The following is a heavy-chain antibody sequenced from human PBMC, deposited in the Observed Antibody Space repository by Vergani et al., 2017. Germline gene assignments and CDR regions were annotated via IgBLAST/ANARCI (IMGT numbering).Heavy chain of an antibody. J-gene: IGHJ4*02. D-gene: IGHD6-25*01. V-gene: IGHV4-39*01. CDR2: IYYSGST. CDR3: ARSIRGIAAGGYFDY. CDR1: GGSISSSSYY. Sequence: QLQLQESGPGLVKPSETLSLTCTVSGGSISSSSYYWGWIRQPPGKGLEWIGSIYYSGSTYYNPSLKSRVTISVDTSKNQFPLKLSSVTAADTAVYYCARSIRGIAAGGYFDYWGQGTLVTVSS.